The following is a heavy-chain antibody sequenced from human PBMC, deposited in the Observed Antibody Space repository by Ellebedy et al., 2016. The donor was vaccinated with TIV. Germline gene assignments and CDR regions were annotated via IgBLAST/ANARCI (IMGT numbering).Heavy chain of an antibody. CDR2: INTDGSTT. D-gene: IGHD2-21*02. J-gene: IGHJ4*02. CDR1: GFTFSTYW. V-gene: IGHV3-74*01. CDR3: ARDADIVVMTAIFDS. Sequence: GGSLRLSCAASGFTFSTYWMHWVRQAPGKGLVWVSHINTDGSTTRYADSVKGRFTISRDNSKNTLYLQMNSLRAEETAVYYCARDADIVVMTAIFDSWGQGTLVTVSS.